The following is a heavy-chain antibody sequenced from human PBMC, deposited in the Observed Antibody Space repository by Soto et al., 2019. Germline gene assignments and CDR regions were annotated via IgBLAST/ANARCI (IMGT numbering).Heavy chain of an antibody. J-gene: IGHJ5*02. CDR2: INHSGST. V-gene: IGHV4-34*01. Sequence: QVQLQQWGAGLLKPSETLSLTCAVYGGSFSGYYWSWIRQPPGKGLEWIGEINHSGSTNYNPSLKGRVTISVDTSKNQFSLKLSSVTAADTAVYYCARGTIDVRGVTGSRGMNWFDPWGQGTLVTVSS. CDR3: ARGTIDVRGVTGSRGMNWFDP. CDR1: GGSFSGYY. D-gene: IGHD3-10*02.